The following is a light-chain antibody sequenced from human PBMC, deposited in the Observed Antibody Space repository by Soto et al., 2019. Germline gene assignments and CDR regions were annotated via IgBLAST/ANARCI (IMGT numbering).Light chain of an antibody. CDR1: SFDVGAYNY. Sequence: QSALTQPASVSGSPRQSITISCTGTSFDVGAYNYVSWYQQHPGKAPKLIIYEVSDRPSGVSNRFSGSKSGNTASLTISGLQAEDEADYYCTSYTSSSTWVFGGGTKVTVL. CDR2: EVS. J-gene: IGLJ3*02. CDR3: TSYTSSSTWV. V-gene: IGLV2-14*01.